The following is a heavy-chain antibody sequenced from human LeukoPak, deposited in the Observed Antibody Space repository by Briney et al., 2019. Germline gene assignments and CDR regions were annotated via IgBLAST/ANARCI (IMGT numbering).Heavy chain of an antibody. CDR1: GFTFSSYA. J-gene: IGHJ3*02. CDR3: ARGGSYLSAFDI. CDR2: ISSDGSNK. V-gene: IGHV3-30*14. Sequence: PGRSLRLSCAASGFTFSSYAMHWVRQAPGKGLEWVAVISSDGSNKYYADSMKGRFTISRDNSKNTLYLQMGSLRPEDMAVYYCARGGSYLSAFDIWGQGTMVTVSS. D-gene: IGHD1-26*01.